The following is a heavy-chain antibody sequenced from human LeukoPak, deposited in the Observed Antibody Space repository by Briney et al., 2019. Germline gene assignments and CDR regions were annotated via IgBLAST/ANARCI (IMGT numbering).Heavy chain of an antibody. CDR3: ATLGRRGYDFWSGYKSPVFE. CDR1: GYTLTELS. Sequence: EASVKVSCKVSGYTLTELSMHWVRQAPGKGLEWMGGFDPEDGETIYAQKFQGRVTMTEDTSTDTAYMELSSLRSEDTAVYYCATLGRRGYDFWSGYKSPVFEWGQGTLVTVSS. D-gene: IGHD3-3*01. J-gene: IGHJ4*02. V-gene: IGHV1-24*01. CDR2: FDPEDGET.